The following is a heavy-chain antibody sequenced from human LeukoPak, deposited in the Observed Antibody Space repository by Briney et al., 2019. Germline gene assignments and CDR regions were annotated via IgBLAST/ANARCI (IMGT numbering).Heavy chain of an antibody. CDR3: TTDSFYDILTGYYTLDY. CDR1: GFTFSSYS. CDR2: IKSKTDGGTT. J-gene: IGHJ4*02. Sequence: SGGSLRLSCAASGFTFSSYSMNWVRQAPGKGLEWVGRIKSKTDGGTTDYAAPVKGRFTISRDDSKNTLSLQMNSLQTEDTAVYYCTTDSFYDILTGYYTLDYWGQGTLVTVSS. V-gene: IGHV3-15*01. D-gene: IGHD3-9*01.